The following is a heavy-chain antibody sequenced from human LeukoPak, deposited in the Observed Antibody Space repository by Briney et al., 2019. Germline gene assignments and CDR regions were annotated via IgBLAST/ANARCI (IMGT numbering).Heavy chain of an antibody. V-gene: IGHV3-30*18. CDR1: GFIFSSYG. Sequence: PGGSLRLSCAASGFIFSSYGMHWVRQAPGKGLELVALISYDGSNKYYGESVKGRFTISRDNSKNTLYLQMNSLRAEDTAVYFCAKDYSPLADTGYFGSGTWGQGTLVTVSS. CDR2: ISYDGSNK. CDR3: AKDYSPLADTGYFGSGT. J-gene: IGHJ5*02. D-gene: IGHD3-10*01.